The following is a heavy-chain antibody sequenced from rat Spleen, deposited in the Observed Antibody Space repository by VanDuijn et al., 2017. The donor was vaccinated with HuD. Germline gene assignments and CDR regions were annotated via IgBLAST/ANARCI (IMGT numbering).Heavy chain of an antibody. Sequence: QVQLKESGPGLVQPSQTLSLTCTVSGFSLTSYHVSWVRQPPGKSPMWMGTFWAGGGTDLHWTVRSRLSISRDTSKSQVFLKMKSLQTEDTAIYFCTRTYGGYTSHWFAYWGQGTLVTVSS. CDR2: FWAGGGT. D-gene: IGHD1-11*01. CDR1: GFSLTSYH. V-gene: IGHV2-15*01. CDR3: TRTYGGYTSHWFAY. J-gene: IGHJ3*01.